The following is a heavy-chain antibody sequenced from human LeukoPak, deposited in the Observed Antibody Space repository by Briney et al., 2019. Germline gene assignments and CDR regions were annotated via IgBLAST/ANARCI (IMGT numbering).Heavy chain of an antibody. CDR3: ARAHYDFWSGYSHSDWLAFDI. CDR1: GCTFTGYY. V-gene: IGHV1-2*02. Sequence: ASVKVSCKASGCTFTGYYMHWVRQAPGQGLEWMGWINHNSGGTNYAQKFQGRVTITRDTSISTAYMELSRLRSDDTAVYYCARAHYDFWSGYSHSDWLAFDIWGQGTMVTVSS. D-gene: IGHD3-3*01. CDR2: INHNSGGT. J-gene: IGHJ3*02.